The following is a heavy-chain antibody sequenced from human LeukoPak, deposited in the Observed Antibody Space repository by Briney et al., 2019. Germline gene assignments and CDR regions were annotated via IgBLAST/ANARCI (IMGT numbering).Heavy chain of an antibody. CDR2: IKQDGSER. V-gene: IGHV3-7*01. J-gene: IGHJ4*02. CDR3: ARDWGAYYHFFDY. Sequence: GGSLRLSCEASGFTLSVYWMSWVRQAPGKGLEWVGNIKQDGSERNYVDSVKGRFTISRDNAKKSLYLQMNSLRAEDTAVYYCARDWGAYYHFFDYWGQGTLVTVSS. D-gene: IGHD3-22*01. CDR1: GFTLSVYW.